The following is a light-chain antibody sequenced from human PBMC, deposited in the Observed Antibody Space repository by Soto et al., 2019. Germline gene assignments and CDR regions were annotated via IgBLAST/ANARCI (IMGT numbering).Light chain of an antibody. Sequence: DIQMTQSPSTLSASVGDRVTITCRASQSINSWLAWYQQKPGRAPKLLIYKASSLESGVPSRFSGSGSGPEFTLTISSLQPDDFATYYCQQYTSYSTFGQGTKVEIK. CDR1: QSINSW. CDR2: KAS. V-gene: IGKV1-5*03. CDR3: QQYTSYST. J-gene: IGKJ1*01.